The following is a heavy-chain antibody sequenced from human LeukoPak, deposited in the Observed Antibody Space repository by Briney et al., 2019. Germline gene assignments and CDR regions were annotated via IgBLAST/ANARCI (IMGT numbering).Heavy chain of an antibody. CDR1: GFIFSSYA. CDR2: IVGSGSNT. D-gene: IGHD3-10*01. Sequence: PGGSLRLSCAASGFIFSSYAMSWVRQAPGKGLEWVSAIVGSGSNTYNADSVKGRSTISRDNSKNTLYLQIDSLGVEDTAVYYCAKGNSGSGSHHFDYWGQGTLVIVSS. J-gene: IGHJ4*02. CDR3: AKGNSGSGSHHFDY. V-gene: IGHV3-23*01.